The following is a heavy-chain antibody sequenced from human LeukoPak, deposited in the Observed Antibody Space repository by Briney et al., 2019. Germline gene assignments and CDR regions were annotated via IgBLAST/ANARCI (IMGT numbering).Heavy chain of an antibody. CDR3: ARDPMTTVTTLRDAFDI. CDR1: GFSFSSSQ. V-gene: IGHV3-48*03. D-gene: IGHD4-17*01. J-gene: IGHJ3*02. Sequence: GGSLRLSCAASGFSFSSSQMNWVRQAPGKGPEWVSYISSSGSTIYYADSVKGRFTISRDNAKNSLYLQMNSLRAEDTAVYYCARDPMTTVTTLRDAFDIWGQGTMVTVSS. CDR2: ISSSGSTI.